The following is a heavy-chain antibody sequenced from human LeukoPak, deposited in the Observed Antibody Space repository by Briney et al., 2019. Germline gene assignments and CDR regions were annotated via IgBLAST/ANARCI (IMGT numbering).Heavy chain of an antibody. CDR2: IYYSGST. V-gene: IGHV4-59*01. Sequence: PSETLSLTCTVSGGSISSYCWSWIRQPPGKGLEWIGYIYYSGSTNYNPSLKSRVTTSVDTSKSEFSLKLSSVTAADTAVYYCARGWGYYDYWGQGTLVTVSS. CDR1: GGSISSYC. D-gene: IGHD3-10*01. CDR3: ARGWGYYDY. J-gene: IGHJ4*02.